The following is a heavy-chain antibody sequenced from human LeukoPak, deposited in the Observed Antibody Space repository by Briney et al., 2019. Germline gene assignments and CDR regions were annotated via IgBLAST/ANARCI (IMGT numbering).Heavy chain of an antibody. Sequence: GSLRLSCAASGFTVSSNHMSWVRQAPGKGLEWVSVIYNGGSTLYADSVKGRFTISRDNSKNTLYLQMNSLRAEDTAVYYCARVNRGSASTFEYWGQVTLFSVSS. V-gene: IGHV3-53*01. J-gene: IGHJ4*02. CDR2: IYNGGST. CDR1: GFTVSSNH. CDR3: ARVNRGSASTFEY. D-gene: IGHD7-27*01.